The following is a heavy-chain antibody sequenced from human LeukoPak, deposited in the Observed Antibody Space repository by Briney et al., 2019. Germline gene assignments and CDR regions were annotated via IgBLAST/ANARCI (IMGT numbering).Heavy chain of an antibody. J-gene: IGHJ3*02. CDR1: GFTFSSYG. CDR2: MSFDGSQ. D-gene: IGHD5-12*01. CDR3: AREGHTSGFCGSFDI. V-gene: IGHV3-30*03. Sequence: GGSLRLSCAASGFTFSSYGMDWVRQAPGKGLEWVAGMSFDGSQYYVESVKGRFTISRDNSGNTVYLHMTSLRPEDTAVYFCAREGHTSGFCGSFDIWGQGTTVTISS.